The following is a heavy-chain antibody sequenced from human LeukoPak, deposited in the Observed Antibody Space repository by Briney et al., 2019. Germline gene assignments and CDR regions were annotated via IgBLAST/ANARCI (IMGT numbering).Heavy chain of an antibody. Sequence: SQTLSLTCTVSGGSISSGDYYWSWIRQPPGKGLEWIGYIYHSGSTSYNPSLKSRVTFSVDTSKNQFSLKLNSVTAADTAVYYCARDASAAIGTYYYYMDVWGKGTTVTVSS. J-gene: IGHJ6*03. CDR3: ARDASAAIGTYYYYMDV. D-gene: IGHD2-2*02. CDR2: IYHSGST. CDR1: GGSISSGDYY. V-gene: IGHV4-61*08.